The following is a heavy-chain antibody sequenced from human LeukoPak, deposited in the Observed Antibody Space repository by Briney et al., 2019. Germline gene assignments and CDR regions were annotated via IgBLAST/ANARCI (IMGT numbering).Heavy chain of an antibody. V-gene: IGHV3-30*03. J-gene: IGHJ4*02. CDR1: GFSFSNHG. CDR2: VTYDGNHK. D-gene: IGHD2-15*01. Sequence: GGSLRLSCAASGFSFSNHGMNWVRQAPGKGLEWVAVVTYDGNHKNYADSVKGRFTISRDNSKNTPYLQMDSLRAEDTAVFYCARGSCSGGSCPYDFWGQGTLVTVSS. CDR3: ARGSCSGGSCPYDF.